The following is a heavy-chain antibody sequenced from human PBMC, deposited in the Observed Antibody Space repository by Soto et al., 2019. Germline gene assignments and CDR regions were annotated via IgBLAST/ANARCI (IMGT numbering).Heavy chain of an antibody. J-gene: IGHJ4*02. V-gene: IGHV3-7*01. Sequence: EVQLVESGGGLVQPGGSLRLSCAASGFTFSSYWMSWVRQAPGKGLEWVANVNQDGGEKLYVGSVKGRFTISRDNAMNSLYLQMNSLRAEDTAVYYCARGRPVPYWGQGTLVTVSS. CDR1: GFTFSSYW. CDR2: VNQDGGEK. CDR3: ARGRPVPY. D-gene: IGHD3-10*01.